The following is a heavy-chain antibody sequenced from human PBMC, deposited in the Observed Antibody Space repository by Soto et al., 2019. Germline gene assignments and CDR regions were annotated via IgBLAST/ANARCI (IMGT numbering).Heavy chain of an antibody. V-gene: IGHV3-74*01. CDR3: ARGGVEPFDY. Sequence: GGSLRLSCAASGFTFRNYWMHWVRQAPGKGLVWVSRISDYGRVNYADSVRGRFTISRDDAKSELHLQMKNLRAEDTAVYYCARGGVEPFDYWGQGVLVTVSS. D-gene: IGHD3-10*01. CDR1: GFTFRNYW. J-gene: IGHJ4*02. CDR2: ISDYGRV.